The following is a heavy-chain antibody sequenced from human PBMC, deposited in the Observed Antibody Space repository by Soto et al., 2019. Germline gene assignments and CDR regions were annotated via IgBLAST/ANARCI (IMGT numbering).Heavy chain of an antibody. V-gene: IGHV3-30-3*01. D-gene: IGHD2-15*01. J-gene: IGHJ6*02. CDR3: ARGYCNGSACDSLIYYYGLDA. CDR1: GFTFSHSA. CDR2: ISHDGDIR. Sequence: VQLVESGGGVVQPGRSLRLSCAASGFTFSHSAFHWVRQAPGKGLEWVAAISHDGDIRYNVDSVKGRFTISRDNSKNTLFLQMNSLRAEDTAVYYCARGYCNGSACDSLIYYYGLDAWGQGTTVTVSS.